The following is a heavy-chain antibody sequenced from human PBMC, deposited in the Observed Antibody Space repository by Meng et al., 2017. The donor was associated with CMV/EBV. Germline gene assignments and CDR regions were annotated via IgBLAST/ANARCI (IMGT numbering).Heavy chain of an antibody. CDR3: ARHGDTAMVVGIDY. CDR1: GGSISSYY. D-gene: IGHD5-18*01. V-gene: IGHV4-4*07. Sequence: VQLRESGPGLLKPSETLSLTCTVSGGSISSYYWSWIRQPAGKGLEWIGRIYTSGSSNYNPSLKSRVTMSVDTSKNQFSLKLSSVTAADTAVYYCARHGDTAMVVGIDYWGQGTLVTVSS. J-gene: IGHJ4*02. CDR2: IYTSGSS.